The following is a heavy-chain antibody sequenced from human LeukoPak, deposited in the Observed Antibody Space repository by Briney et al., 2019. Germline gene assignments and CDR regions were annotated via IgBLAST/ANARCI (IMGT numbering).Heavy chain of an antibody. J-gene: IGHJ4*02. CDR2: INPSGGST. V-gene: IGHV1-46*01. CDR3: ARSKTIFGVVMPGDPFYGIGD. D-gene: IGHD3-3*01. Sequence: ASVKVSCKASGYTFTSYYMHWVRQAPGQGLEWMGIINPSGGSTIYAQKFQGRITMTRDTSTSTVYMELSSLRSEHTAVYYCARSKTIFGVVMPGDPFYGIGDWGQGTLVTVSS. CDR1: GYTFTSYY.